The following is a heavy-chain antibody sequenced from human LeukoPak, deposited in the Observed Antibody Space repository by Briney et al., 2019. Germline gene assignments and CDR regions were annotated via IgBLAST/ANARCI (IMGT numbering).Heavy chain of an antibody. CDR2: ISYDGSNK. D-gene: IGHD3-10*01. Sequence: GGSLRLSCAASGFTFTNYAIHWVRQAPGKGLEWVAIISYDGSNKYYADSVKGRFTISRDNAKNLLYLQMNSLRAEDTAVYYCARDSGSGKYYYYYYMDVWGKGTTVTISS. V-gene: IGHV3-30*04. CDR1: GFTFTNYA. J-gene: IGHJ6*03. CDR3: ARDSGSGKYYYYYYMDV.